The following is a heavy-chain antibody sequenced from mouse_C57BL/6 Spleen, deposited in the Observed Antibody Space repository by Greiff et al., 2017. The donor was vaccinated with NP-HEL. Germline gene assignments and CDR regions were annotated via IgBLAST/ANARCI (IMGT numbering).Heavy chain of an antibody. CDR2: INPNNGGT. CDR1: GYTFTDYY. V-gene: IGHV1-26*01. J-gene: IGHJ4*01. CDR3: AVGKEENAMDY. Sequence: EVQLQQSGPELVKPGASVKISCKASGYTFTDYYMNWVKQSHGKSLEWIGDINPNNGGTSYNQKFKGKATLTVDKSSSTAYMELRSLTYEDSAVYDCAVGKEENAMDYWGQGTSVTVSS.